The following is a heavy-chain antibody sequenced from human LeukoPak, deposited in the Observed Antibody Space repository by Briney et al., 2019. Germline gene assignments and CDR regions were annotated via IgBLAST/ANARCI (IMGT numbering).Heavy chain of an antibody. J-gene: IGHJ4*02. D-gene: IGHD5-18*01. V-gene: IGHV1-69*05. CDR1: GGTFSSYA. Sequence: SSVKVSCKASGGTFSSYAISWVRQAPGQGLEWMGRIIPIFGTANYAQKFQGRVTITTDESTSTAYMELSSLRSEDTAVYYCAGGYSYGYYFDYWGQGTLVTVSS. CDR3: AGGYSYGYYFDY. CDR2: IIPIFGTA.